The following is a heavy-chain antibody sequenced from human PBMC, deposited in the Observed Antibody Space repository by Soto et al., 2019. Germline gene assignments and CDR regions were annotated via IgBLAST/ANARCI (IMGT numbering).Heavy chain of an antibody. J-gene: IGHJ4*02. CDR3: ARERHPYYFDN. CDR1: GFTFNNYA. CDR2: ISYDGSNK. Sequence: GGSLRLSCAASGFTFNNYAIHWVRQTPGKGLEWVAVISYDGSNKYYADSVKGRITISRDNSKSTLYLQMSSLRAEDTAVYYCARERHPYYFDNWGQGTLVTVSS. V-gene: IGHV3-30-3*01.